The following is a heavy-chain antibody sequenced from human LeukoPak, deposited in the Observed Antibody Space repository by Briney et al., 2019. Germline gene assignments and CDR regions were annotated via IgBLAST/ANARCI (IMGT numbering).Heavy chain of an antibody. D-gene: IGHD3-10*01. CDR2: IYYSGST. V-gene: IGHV4-39*07. Sequence: SETLSLTCAVSGASISGSGYYLGWIRQPPGKGLEWIGSIYYSGSTYYNPSLKSRVTISVDTSKNQFSLKLSSVTAADTAVYYCARGSSYYYGSGSYLGRAASLKHDYWGQGTLVTVSS. CDR1: GASISGSGYY. J-gene: IGHJ4*02. CDR3: ARGSSYYYGSGSYLGRAASLKHDY.